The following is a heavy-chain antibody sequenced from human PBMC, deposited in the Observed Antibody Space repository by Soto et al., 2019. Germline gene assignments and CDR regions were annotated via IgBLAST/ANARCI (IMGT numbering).Heavy chain of an antibody. Sequence: SENLFLTCTVFCGPTSSSTFFRGRIRQPPRKGVEWIGSIYNSGVDYNPSLKSRVTISVDTSKNQFSLKLRSVTAADTAIYYCARGNGMILAVQGDAPDKKYLDSWSQGTLVTVSS. CDR2: IYNSGV. CDR3: ARGNGMILAVQGDAPDKKYLDS. J-gene: IGHJ4*02. CDR1: CGPTSSSTFF. D-gene: IGHD3-22*01. V-gene: IGHV4-39*07.